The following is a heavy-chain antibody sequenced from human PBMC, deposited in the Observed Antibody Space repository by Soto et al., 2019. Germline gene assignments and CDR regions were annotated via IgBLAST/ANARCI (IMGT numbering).Heavy chain of an antibody. Sequence: PSETLSLTCAVSGGSISSSNWWSWVRQPPGKGLEWIGEIYHSGSTNYNPSLKSRVTISVDKSKNQFSLKLSSVTAADTAVYYCARDGSKLRYFDWLSGTDALDIWGQGTMVTVSS. D-gene: IGHD3-9*01. J-gene: IGHJ3*02. V-gene: IGHV4-4*02. CDR3: ARDGSKLRYFDWLSGTDALDI. CDR1: GGSISSSNW. CDR2: IYHSGST.